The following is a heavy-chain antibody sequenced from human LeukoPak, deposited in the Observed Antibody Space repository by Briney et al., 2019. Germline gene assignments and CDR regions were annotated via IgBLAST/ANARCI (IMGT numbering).Heavy chain of an antibody. J-gene: IGHJ6*02. V-gene: IGHV3-7*01. D-gene: IGHD6-6*01. CDR1: GFNFCTYW. CDR3: ARVLFRVSRYSGLDV. CDR2: INEFEGEK. Sequence: GGSLRLSCAVSGFNFCTYWMTWVRQAPGKGLEWVANINEFEGEKHYADAVKGRFSISRDNAKNSVYLQMDSLRDEDTGVYFCARVLFRVSRYSGLDVWGQGTTVTVSS.